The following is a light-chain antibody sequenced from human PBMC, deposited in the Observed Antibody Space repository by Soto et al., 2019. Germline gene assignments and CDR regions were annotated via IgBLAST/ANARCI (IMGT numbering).Light chain of an antibody. J-gene: IGKJ4*01. CDR2: GSS. V-gene: IGKV3-20*01. CDR1: EGVSSGY. CDR3: QQYVSIPLT. Sequence: EVVLTQSPGTLSLSPGGRATLSCRASEGVSSGYLAWYQQKPGQAPRLLIYGSSNRATGIPDRFSGRGSGTVFTLTITRLESEDSAVYYCQQYVSIPLTFGGGTKVEIK.